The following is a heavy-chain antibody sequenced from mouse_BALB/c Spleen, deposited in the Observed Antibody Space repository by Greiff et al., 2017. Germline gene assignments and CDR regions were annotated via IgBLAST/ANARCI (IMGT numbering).Heavy chain of an antibody. V-gene: IGHV2-5-1*01. CDR1: GFSLTSYG. J-gene: IGHJ4*01. CDR3: ARAPTTARAMDY. Sequence: VQLQQSGPSLVQPSQSLSITCTVSGFSLTSYGVHWVRQSPGKGLEWLGVIWRGGSTDYNAAFMSRLSITKDNSKSQVFFKMNSLQADDTAIYYCARAPTTARAMDYWGQGTSVTVSS. CDR2: IWRGGST. D-gene: IGHD1-2*01.